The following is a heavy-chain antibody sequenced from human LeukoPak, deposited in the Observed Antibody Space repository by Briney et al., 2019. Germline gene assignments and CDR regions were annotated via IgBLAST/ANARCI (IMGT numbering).Heavy chain of an antibody. CDR3: ARARGEGRPFDY. CDR2: IIPIFGTA. V-gene: IGHV1-69*13. Sequence: GASVKVSCKASGGTFSSYAISWVRQATGQGLEWMGGIIPIFGTANYAQKFQGRVTITADESTSTAYMELSSLRSEDTAVYYCARARGEGRPFDYWGQGTLVTVSS. CDR1: GGTFSSYA. J-gene: IGHJ4*02.